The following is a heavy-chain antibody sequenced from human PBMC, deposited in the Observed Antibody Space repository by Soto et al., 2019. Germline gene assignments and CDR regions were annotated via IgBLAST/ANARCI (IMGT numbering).Heavy chain of an antibody. CDR1: GYTFTRYG. CDR3: ARGKGFLEVLLPSFDY. D-gene: IGHD3-3*01. J-gene: IGHJ4*02. Sequence: QVQLVQSGAEVKKPGASVKVSCKASGYTFTRYGISWVRQAPGQGLEWMGWISAYNGNTKYAQKLQGRVTMTSDTSTSTAYMGLSSLRSDDTAGYYCARGKGFLEVLLPSFDYWGQGTLVTVSS. CDR2: ISAYNGNT. V-gene: IGHV1-18*01.